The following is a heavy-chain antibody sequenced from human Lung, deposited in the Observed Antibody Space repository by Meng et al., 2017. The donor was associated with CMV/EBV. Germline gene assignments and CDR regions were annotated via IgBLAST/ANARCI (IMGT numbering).Heavy chain of an antibody. CDR3: ATDTCFYTSCYVGSFHHYFYGMDV. CDR2: IIPILDVT. CDR1: GGASTSYT. J-gene: IGHJ6*02. D-gene: IGHD2-2*01. V-gene: IGHV1-69*04. Sequence: SVKVSCKASGGASTSYTINWVRQAPGQGFGWMGRIIPILDVTNYAQKFQGRVTITAGKSTATAYLELGSLRSDDTALYHCATDTCFYTSCYVGSFHHYFYGMDVWGQGTTVTVSS.